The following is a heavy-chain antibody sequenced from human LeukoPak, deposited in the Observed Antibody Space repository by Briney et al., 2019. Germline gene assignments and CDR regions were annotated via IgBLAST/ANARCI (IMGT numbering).Heavy chain of an antibody. Sequence: GGSLRLSCAASGFTVSSNYMSWVRQAPGKGLEWVSAFSGSGGSTYYADSVKGRFTISRDNSKNTLYLQMNSLRAEDTAVYYCAKSSLNRFDYWGQGTLVTVSS. V-gene: IGHV3-23*01. D-gene: IGHD2-2*01. CDR2: FSGSGGST. CDR3: AKSSLNRFDY. J-gene: IGHJ4*02. CDR1: GFTVSSNY.